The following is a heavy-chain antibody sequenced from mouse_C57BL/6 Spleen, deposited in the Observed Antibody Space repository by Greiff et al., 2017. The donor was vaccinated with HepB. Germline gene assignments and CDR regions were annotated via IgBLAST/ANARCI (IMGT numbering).Heavy chain of an antibody. Sequence: QVQLQQSGAELVKPGASVKMSCKASGYTFTTYPIEWMKQNHGKSLEWIGNFHPYNDDTKYNEKFKGKATFTVEKSSSTVYLELSRLTSDDSAVDYCARRGTTSDYDGAWFAYWGQGTLVTVSA. CDR1: GYTFTTYP. D-gene: IGHD2-4*01. J-gene: IGHJ3*01. CDR3: ARRGTTSDYDGAWFAY. CDR2: FHPYNDDT. V-gene: IGHV1-47*01.